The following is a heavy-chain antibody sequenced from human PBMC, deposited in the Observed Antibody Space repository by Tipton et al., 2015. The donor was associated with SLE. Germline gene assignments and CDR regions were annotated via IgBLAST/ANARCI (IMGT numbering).Heavy chain of an antibody. CDR2: INHSGDT. Sequence: TLSLTCAVYGGSFSGYYRTWIRQPPGKGLEWIGEINHSGDTNYNPSLKSRVTISVDTSKNHFSLELGSVTAADTAVYYCARGLTAETGGDAFDIWGQGTMVAVSS. CDR3: ARGLTAETGGDAFDI. CDR1: GGSFSGYY. J-gene: IGHJ3*02. D-gene: IGHD7-27*01. V-gene: IGHV4-34*01.